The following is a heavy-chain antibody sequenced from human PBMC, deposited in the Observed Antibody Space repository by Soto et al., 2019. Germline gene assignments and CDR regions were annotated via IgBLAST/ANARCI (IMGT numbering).Heavy chain of an antibody. Sequence: SQTLSLTCAISGHSVSSNSAAWNWIRQSPSRGLEWLGRTYYRSKWYNDYAVSVKSRITINPDTSKNQFSLQLNSVTPEDTAVYYCARDWSGYSYGYHYYYGMDVWGQGTTVTVSS. J-gene: IGHJ6*02. V-gene: IGHV6-1*01. CDR2: TYYRSKWYN. CDR3: ARDWSGYSYGYHYYYGMDV. CDR1: GHSVSSNSAA. D-gene: IGHD5-18*01.